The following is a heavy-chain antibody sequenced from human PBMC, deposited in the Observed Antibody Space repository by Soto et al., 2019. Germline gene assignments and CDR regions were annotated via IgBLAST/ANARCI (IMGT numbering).Heavy chain of an antibody. CDR2: ISGSGGST. V-gene: IGHV3-23*01. J-gene: IGHJ6*02. CDR1: GFIFNEYG. CDR3: ASPQGFGEFYYYYGMDV. D-gene: IGHD3-10*01. Sequence: GGSLRLSCAASGFIFNEYGMHWVRQAPGKGLEWVSAISGSGGSTYYADSVKGRFTISRDNSKNTLYLQMNSLRAEDTAVYYCASPQGFGEFYYYYGMDVWGQGTTVTVSS.